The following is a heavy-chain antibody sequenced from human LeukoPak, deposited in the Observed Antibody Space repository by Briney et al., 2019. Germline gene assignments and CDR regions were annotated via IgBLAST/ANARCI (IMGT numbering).Heavy chain of an antibody. D-gene: IGHD3-22*01. J-gene: IGHJ6*02. V-gene: IGHV3-21*01. CDR2: ISSSSSYI. CDR1: EFTFSSYS. Sequence: PGGSLRLSCAASEFTFSSYSMNWVRQAPGKGLEWVSSISSSSSYIYYADSVKGRFTISRDNAKNSLYLQMNSLRAEDTAVYYCARDLSSGYYYYYYGMDVWGQGTTVTVSS. CDR3: ARDLSSGYYYYYYGMDV.